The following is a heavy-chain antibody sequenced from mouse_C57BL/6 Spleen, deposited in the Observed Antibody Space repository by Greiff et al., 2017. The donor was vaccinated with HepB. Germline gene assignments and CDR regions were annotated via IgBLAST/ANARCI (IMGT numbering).Heavy chain of an antibody. J-gene: IGHJ2*01. V-gene: IGHV1-82*01. CDR2: IYPGDGDT. Sequence: QVQLQQSGPELVKPGASVKISCKASGYAFSSSWMNWVKQRPGKGLEWIGRIYPGDGDTNYNGKFKGKATLTADKSSSTAYMQLSSLTSEDSAVYFCARKRLRGDFDYWGQGTTLTVSS. CDR3: ARKRLRGDFDY. D-gene: IGHD1-1*01. CDR1: GYAFSSSW.